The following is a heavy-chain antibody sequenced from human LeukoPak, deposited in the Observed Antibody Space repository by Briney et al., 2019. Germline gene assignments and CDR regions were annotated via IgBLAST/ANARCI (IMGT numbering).Heavy chain of an antibody. CDR1: GGSISSYY. Sequence: SETLSLTCTVSGGSISSYYWSWIRQPPGKGLEWIGYIYYSGSTNYNPSLKSRVTISVDTSKNQFSLKLSSVTAADTAVYYCAREFQYYDILTGYYSRTVDYWGQGTLVTVSS. J-gene: IGHJ4*02. D-gene: IGHD3-9*01. CDR2: IYYSGST. V-gene: IGHV4-59*12. CDR3: AREFQYYDILTGYYSRTVDY.